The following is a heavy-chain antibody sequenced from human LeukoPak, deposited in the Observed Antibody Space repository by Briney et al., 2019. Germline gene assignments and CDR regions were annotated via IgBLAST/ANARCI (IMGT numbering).Heavy chain of an antibody. CDR3: AKDRSDSGSYNGMDV. V-gene: IGHV3-30*18. CDR2: ISYDGSNK. D-gene: IGHD1-26*01. J-gene: IGHJ6*02. CDR1: GFTFSSYG. Sequence: PGGSLRLSCAASGFTFSSYGMHWVRQAPGKGLEWVAVISYDGSNKYYADSVKGRFTISRDNSKNTLYLQMNSLRTEDTAVYYCAKDRSDSGSYNGMDVWGQGTTVTVSS.